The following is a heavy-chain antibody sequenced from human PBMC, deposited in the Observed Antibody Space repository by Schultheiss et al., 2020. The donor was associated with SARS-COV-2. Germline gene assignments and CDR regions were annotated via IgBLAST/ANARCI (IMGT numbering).Heavy chain of an antibody. Sequence: GGSLRLSCAASGFTFDDYAMHWVRQAPGKGLEWVSIIYSCGSTYYADSVKGRFTISRDNSKNTLYLQMNSLRAEDTAVYYCARLDSSSWSLGYWGQGTLVTVSS. V-gene: IGHV3-66*02. D-gene: IGHD6-13*01. J-gene: IGHJ4*02. CDR2: IYSCGST. CDR3: ARLDSSSWSLGY. CDR1: GFTFDDYA.